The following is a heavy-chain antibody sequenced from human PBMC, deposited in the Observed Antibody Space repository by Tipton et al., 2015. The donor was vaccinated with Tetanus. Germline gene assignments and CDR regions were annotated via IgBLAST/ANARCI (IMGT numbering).Heavy chain of an antibody. CDR2: INHSGST. V-gene: IGHV4-39*07. CDR1: GGSISGSRNF. CDR3: ARRQVGRGPFDY. J-gene: IGHJ4*02. D-gene: IGHD3-10*01. Sequence: PGLVKPSETLSLTCTVSGGSISGSRNFWSWIRQPPGKGPEWIGEINHSGSTNYNPSLKSRVTISVDTSKSQFSLKLSSVTAADTAVYYCARRQVGRGPFDYWGQGSRVTVSS.